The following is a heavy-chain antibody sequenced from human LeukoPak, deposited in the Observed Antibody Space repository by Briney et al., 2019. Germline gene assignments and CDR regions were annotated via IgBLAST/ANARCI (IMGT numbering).Heavy chain of an antibody. J-gene: IGHJ4*02. CDR2: INPSGGST. CDR3: ATVASGSYSYFDY. CDR1: GYTLTSYY. V-gene: IGHV1-46*01. D-gene: IGHD1-26*01. Sequence: GASVKVSCKASGYTLTSYYMHWVRQAPGQALEWMGRINPSGGSTSYAQKFQGRVTMTRDTSTSTVYMELSSLRSEDTAVYYCATVASGSYSYFDYWGQGTLVTVSS.